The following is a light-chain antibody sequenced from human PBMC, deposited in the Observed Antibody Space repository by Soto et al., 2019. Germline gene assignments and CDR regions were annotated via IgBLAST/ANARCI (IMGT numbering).Light chain of an antibody. CDR1: SSNIGAGYD. V-gene: IGLV1-40*01. CDR2: GNS. CDR3: QSYDSSLSVP. J-gene: IGLJ1*01. Sequence: QSVLTQPPSVSGAPGQRVTISCTGSSSNIGAGYDVHWYQQLPGTAPKLLIYGNSNRPSGVPDRFSGSKSGTSASLAITGLQAEDEADYYCQSYDSSLSVPVGTGTKLTVL.